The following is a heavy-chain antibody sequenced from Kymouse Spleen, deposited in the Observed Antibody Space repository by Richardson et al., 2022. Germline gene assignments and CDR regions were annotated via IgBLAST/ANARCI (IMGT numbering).Heavy chain of an antibody. CDR2: IYYSGST. Sequence: QVQLQESGPGLVKPSETLSLTCTVSGGSVSSGSYYWSWIRQPPGKGLEWIGYIYYSGSTNYNPSLKSRVTISVDTSKNQFSLKLSSVTAADTAVYYCARDNRYFDWSDNWFDPWGQGTLVTVSS. V-gene: IGHV4-61*01. D-gene: IGHD3-9*01. CDR3: ARDNRYFDWSDNWFDP. J-gene: IGHJ5*02. CDR1: GGSVSSGSYY.